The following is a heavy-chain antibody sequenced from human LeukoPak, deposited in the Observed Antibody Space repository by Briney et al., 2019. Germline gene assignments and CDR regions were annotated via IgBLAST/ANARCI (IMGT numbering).Heavy chain of an antibody. J-gene: IGHJ4*02. CDR2: IIPIFGAA. V-gene: IGHV1-69*13. D-gene: IGHD2-2*01. Sequence: SVKVSCKASGGTFSSYAISWVRQAPGQGLEWMGGIIPIFGAANYAQKFQGRVTITADESTSTAYMELSSLRSEDTAVYYCARTSDCSSTSCYPNFDYWGQGTLVTVSS. CDR1: GGTFSSYA. CDR3: ARTSDCSSTSCYPNFDY.